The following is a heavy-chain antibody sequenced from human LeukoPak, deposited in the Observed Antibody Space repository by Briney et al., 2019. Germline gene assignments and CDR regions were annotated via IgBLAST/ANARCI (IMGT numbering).Heavy chain of an antibody. CDR3: ARGPAGYN. CDR2: IYSGGST. V-gene: IGHV3-53*01. J-gene: IGHJ4*02. CDR1: GFTVSSNH. Sequence: GGSLRLSCAASGFTVSSNHMSWVRQAPGKGLEWVSVIYSGGSTDYADSVKGRFTISRDNLKTTLYLQMNSLRAEDTAVYYCARGPAGYNWGQGTLVTFSS. D-gene: IGHD1-1*01.